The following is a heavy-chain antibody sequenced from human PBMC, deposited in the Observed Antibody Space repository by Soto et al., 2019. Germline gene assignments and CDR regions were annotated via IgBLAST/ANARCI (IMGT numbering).Heavy chain of an antibody. CDR2: IGTSSSYI. J-gene: IGHJ6*02. V-gene: IGHV3-21*01. D-gene: IGHD4-17*01. CDR1: GFTFSSYT. Sequence: GGSLRLSCAASGFTFSSYTMNWVRQAPGRGLEWVSSIGTSSSYIYYADSVKGRFTISRDNAKDSLFLQMNSLRADDTAVYYCARDSVRDYLYYYYGMDVWGQGTTVTVSS. CDR3: ARDSVRDYLYYYYGMDV.